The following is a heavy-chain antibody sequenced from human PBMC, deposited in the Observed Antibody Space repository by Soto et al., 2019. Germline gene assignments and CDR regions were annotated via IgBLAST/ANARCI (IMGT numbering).Heavy chain of an antibody. J-gene: IGHJ3*02. V-gene: IGHV3-30-3*01. CDR3: ARSGYCSGGSCFDDAFDI. CDR2: ISYDGSNK. Sequence: QVQLVESGGGVVQPGRSLRLSCAASGFTFSSYAMHWVRQAPGKGLEWVAVISYDGSNKYYADSVKGRFTISRDNSKNTLYLQMNSLRAEDTAVYYCARSGYCSGGSCFDDAFDIWGQGTMVTVSS. CDR1: GFTFSSYA. D-gene: IGHD2-15*01.